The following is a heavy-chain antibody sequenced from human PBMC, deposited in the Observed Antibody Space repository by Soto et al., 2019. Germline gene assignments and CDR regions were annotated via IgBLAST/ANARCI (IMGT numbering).Heavy chain of an antibody. V-gene: IGHV3-21*01. CDR1: GFTFSSYS. CDR2: ISSSGSYI. D-gene: IGHD1-26*01. J-gene: IGHJ4*02. Sequence: GSLRLSCAASGFTFSSYSMNWVRQAPGKGLEWVSSISSSGSYIYYADSMKGRFTISRDNAKNSLYLQINSLRAEDTAVYYCAREILSAYFDYWGQGTLVTVSS. CDR3: AREILSAYFDY.